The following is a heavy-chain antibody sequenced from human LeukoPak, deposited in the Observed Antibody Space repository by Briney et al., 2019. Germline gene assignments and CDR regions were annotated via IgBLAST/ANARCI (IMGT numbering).Heavy chain of an antibody. J-gene: IGHJ4*02. V-gene: IGHV1-2*02. CDR2: INPNSGGT. D-gene: IGHD2-8*02. Sequence: AASVTVSCKASGYTFTGYYMHWVRQAPGQGLEWMGWINPNSGGTNYAQKFQGRVTMTRDTSISTAYMELSRLRSDDTAVYYCARKSGCTGGVCLYYFDYWGQGTLVTVSS. CDR1: GYTFTGYY. CDR3: ARKSGCTGGVCLYYFDY.